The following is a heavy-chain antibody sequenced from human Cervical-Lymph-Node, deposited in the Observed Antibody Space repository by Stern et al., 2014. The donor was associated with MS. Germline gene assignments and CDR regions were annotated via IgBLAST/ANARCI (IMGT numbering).Heavy chain of an antibody. V-gene: IGHV1-69*01. J-gene: IGHJ6*02. CDR3: ARGASSAAWYKHAVDV. CDR1: GDTSNTDA. D-gene: IGHD1-14*01. Sequence: QMQLVQSGAEVQKPGSSVKVSCKASGDTSNTDAIHWVRQAPGQGLEWMGGIIPVFGTPVYALRFKGRVSIAADESTATDYMELSSLRSDDTAVYYCARGASSAAWYKHAVDVWGQGTTVTVSS. CDR2: IIPVFGTP.